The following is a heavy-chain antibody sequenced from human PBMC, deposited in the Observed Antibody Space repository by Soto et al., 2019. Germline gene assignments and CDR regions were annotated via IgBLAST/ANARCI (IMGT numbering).Heavy chain of an antibody. J-gene: IGHJ4*02. D-gene: IGHD6-13*01. CDR1: GGSISTGGYY. Sequence: TSETLSLTCTVSGGSISTGGYYWSWIRQHPGKGLEWIGYIYYSGNTYYNPSLKSRVTISVDTSKNQFSLKLSSVTAADTAVYYCAREVAAGFFDYWGQGTLVTVSS. CDR2: IYYSGNT. V-gene: IGHV4-31*03. CDR3: AREVAAGFFDY.